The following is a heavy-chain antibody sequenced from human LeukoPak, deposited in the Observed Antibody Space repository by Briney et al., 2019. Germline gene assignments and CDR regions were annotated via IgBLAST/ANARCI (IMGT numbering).Heavy chain of an antibody. V-gene: IGHV4-31*03. CDR2: IYYSGNT. CDR1: GDSISSGGYY. D-gene: IGHD3-22*01. J-gene: IGHJ4*02. CDR3: ARRLDSSGSSFDY. Sequence: PSETLSLTCTVSGDSISSGGYYWSWIRQHPGKGLEWIGYIYYSGNTYYNPSLRSRVFISVDTSKNQFSLKLSSVTAADTAVYYCARRLDSSGSSFDYWGQGTLVTVSS.